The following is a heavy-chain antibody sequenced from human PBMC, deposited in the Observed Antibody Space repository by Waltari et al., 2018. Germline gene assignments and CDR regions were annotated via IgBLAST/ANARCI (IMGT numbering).Heavy chain of an antibody. CDR2: INHSGST. CDR1: GGSFSGYY. V-gene: IGHV4-34*01. J-gene: IGHJ6*03. CDR3: ARGRGALAPRYYYYMDV. Sequence: QVQPQQWGAGLLKPSETLSLTCAVYGGSFSGYYLSWLRQPPGKGLEWIGEINHSGSTNYNPSLKSRVTISVDTSKNQFSLKLSSVTAADTAVYYCARGRGALAPRYYYYMDVWGKGTTVTVSS.